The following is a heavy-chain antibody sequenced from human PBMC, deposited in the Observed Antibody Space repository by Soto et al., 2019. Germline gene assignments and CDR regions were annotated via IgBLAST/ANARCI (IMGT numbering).Heavy chain of an antibody. CDR2: LRRKANSYAT. J-gene: IGHJ3*02. CDR3: TRPLVTSIEARPDHDAFDI. V-gene: IGHV3-73*01. CDR1: MFTFTGSP. Sequence: GSLRLCSAASMFTFTGSPMQWVRQAFGEVLEWVGRLRRKANSYATEYGASVKGKFTISRDDSKHTPYLQMTSLKSEDTAVYFCTRPLVTSIEARPDHDAFDIWGQGEIANVSS. D-gene: IGHD6-6*01.